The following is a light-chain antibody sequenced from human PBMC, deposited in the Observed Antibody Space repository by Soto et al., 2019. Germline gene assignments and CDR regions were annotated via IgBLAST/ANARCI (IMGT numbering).Light chain of an antibody. Sequence: EIVMTQSPATLSLSPGERATLSCRASQSVSSNHLAWYQQKPGQTPRLLIYGASSRATGIPDRFSGSGSGTDFTLTISRLEPEDFAVYHCQQYGDSPLTFGGGTKVDI. J-gene: IGKJ4*01. CDR2: GAS. CDR3: QQYGDSPLT. V-gene: IGKV3-20*01. CDR1: QSVSSNH.